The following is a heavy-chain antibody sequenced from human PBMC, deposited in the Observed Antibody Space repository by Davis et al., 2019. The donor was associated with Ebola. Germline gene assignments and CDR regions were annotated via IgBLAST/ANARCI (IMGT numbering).Heavy chain of an antibody. CDR3: AKVDGGNSVGY. CDR1: GFTFSSYA. J-gene: IGHJ4*02. CDR2: ISGSGGST. V-gene: IGHV3-23*01. Sequence: GESLKISCAASGFTFSSYAMSWVRQAPGKGLEWVSAISGSGGSTYYADSVKGRFTISRDNSKNTLYLQMNSLRAEDAAVYYCAKVDGGNSVGYWGQGTLVTVSS. D-gene: IGHD4-23*01.